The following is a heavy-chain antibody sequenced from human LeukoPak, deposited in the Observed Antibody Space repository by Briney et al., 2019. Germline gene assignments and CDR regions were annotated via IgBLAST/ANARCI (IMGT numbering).Heavy chain of an antibody. CDR2: IYPGDSDA. CDR1: GYSFTSYW. CDR3: ARRDCDYCGMDV. Sequence: GESLKISCKGSGYSFTSYWIAWVRQMPGKGLECIGIIYPGDSDARYSPSFQGQVTISADKSISTAYLQWSSLKASDTAVYYCARRDCDYCGMDVWGQGTTVTVSS. J-gene: IGHJ6*02. V-gene: IGHV5-51*01. D-gene: IGHD2-21*02.